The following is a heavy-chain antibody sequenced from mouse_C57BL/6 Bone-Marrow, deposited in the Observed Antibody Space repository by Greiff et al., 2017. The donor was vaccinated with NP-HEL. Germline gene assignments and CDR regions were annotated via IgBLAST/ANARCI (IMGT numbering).Heavy chain of an antibody. V-gene: IGHV1-64*01. J-gene: IGHJ3*01. CDR2: IHPNSGST. CDR1: GYTFTSYW. Sequence: QVQLQQPGAELVKPGASVKLSCKASGYTFTSYWMHWVKQRPGQGLEWIGMIHPNSGSTNYNEKFKSKATLTVPKSSSTACMQIRSLTSEDSAVYYCARPPSGACFAYWGQGTLATVSA. D-gene: IGHD2-10*02. CDR3: ARPPSGACFAY.